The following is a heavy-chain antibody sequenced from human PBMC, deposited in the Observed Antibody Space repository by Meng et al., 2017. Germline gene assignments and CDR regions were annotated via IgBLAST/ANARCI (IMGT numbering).Heavy chain of an antibody. J-gene: IGHJ4*02. CDR3: ARCQEQWLPFDY. D-gene: IGHD6-19*01. CDR1: GFTFSDYY. V-gene: IGHV3-11*01. Sequence: VVSGGGLGKPGWSLSLSCAAYGFTFSDYYMSWIRQAPGKGLEWVSYISSSGSTIYYADSVKGRFTISRDNAKNSLYLQMNSLRAEDTAVYYCARCQEQWLPFDYWGQGTLVTVSS. CDR2: ISSSGSTI.